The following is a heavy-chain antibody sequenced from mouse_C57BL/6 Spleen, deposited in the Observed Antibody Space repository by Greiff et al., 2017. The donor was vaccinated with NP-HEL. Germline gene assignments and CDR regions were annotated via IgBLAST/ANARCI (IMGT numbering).Heavy chain of an antibody. CDR1: GYAFSSYW. J-gene: IGHJ3*01. Sequence: VQLQQSGAELVKPGASVKISCKASGYAFSSYWMNWVKQRPGKGLEWIGQIYPGDGDTNYNGKFKGKATRTADKSSSTAYMQLSSLTSEDSAVYFCARQDYGNYCWFAYWGQGTLVTVSA. CDR2: IYPGDGDT. CDR3: ARQDYGNYCWFAY. V-gene: IGHV1-80*01. D-gene: IGHD2-1*01.